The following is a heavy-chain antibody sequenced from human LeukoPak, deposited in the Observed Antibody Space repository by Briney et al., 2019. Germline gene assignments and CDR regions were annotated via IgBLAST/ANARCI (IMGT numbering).Heavy chain of an antibody. J-gene: IGHJ5*02. CDR2: IYTSGST. V-gene: IGHV3-53*01. CDR1: GFTVSSNY. Sequence: PGGSLRLSCVASGFTVSSNYMSWVRQAPGKGLEWVSVIYTSGSTHYADSVKGRFTISRDNSKNTLFLQMNSLRVEDTAVYYCARDVVDSSGWYYRWFDPGAREPWSPSPQ. CDR3: ARDVVDSSGWYYRWFDP. D-gene: IGHD6-19*01.